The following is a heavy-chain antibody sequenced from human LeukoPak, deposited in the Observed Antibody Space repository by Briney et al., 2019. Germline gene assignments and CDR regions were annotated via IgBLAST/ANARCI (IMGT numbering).Heavy chain of an antibody. D-gene: IGHD1-20*01. V-gene: IGHV3-7*03. J-gene: IGHJ4*02. CDR3: AKARYNWNDAGVDY. CDR2: MKPDGSDK. CDR1: GFTFSSSW. Sequence: GGSLRLSCVASGFTFSSSWMTWVRQAPGRGLEWVANMKPDGSDKYYVDSVKDRFTISRDNAKNSLYLQMDSLRAEDTAVYYCAKARYNWNDAGVDYWGQGTLATVSS.